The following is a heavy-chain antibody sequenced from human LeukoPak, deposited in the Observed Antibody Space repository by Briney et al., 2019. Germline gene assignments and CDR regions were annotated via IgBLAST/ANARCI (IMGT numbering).Heavy chain of an antibody. V-gene: IGHV3-7*01. CDR1: GFTFSSYW. Sequence: GGSLRLSCAASGFTFSSYWMSWVRQAPGKGLEWVANIKQDGSEKYYVDSVKGRFTISRDNAKNSLYLQMNSLRAEDTAVYYCARDKHHYYDSSGFDYWGQGTLVTVSS. D-gene: IGHD3-22*01. CDR2: IKQDGSEK. CDR3: ARDKHHYYDSSGFDY. J-gene: IGHJ4*02.